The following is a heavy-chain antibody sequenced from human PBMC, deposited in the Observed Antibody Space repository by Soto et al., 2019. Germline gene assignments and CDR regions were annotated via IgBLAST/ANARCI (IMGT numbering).Heavy chain of an antibody. Sequence: QLQLQESGPGLVKPSETLSLTCTVSGGSISSSSYYWGWIRQSPGKGLEWIGNIYYSGSTYYNPSLKSRVTISVDTSKNQFSLKLSSVTAADTAVYYCARRGGSSPFDYWGQGTLGTVSS. V-gene: IGHV4-39*01. CDR3: ARRGGSSPFDY. J-gene: IGHJ4*02. CDR2: IYYSGST. D-gene: IGHD1-26*01. CDR1: GGSISSSSYY.